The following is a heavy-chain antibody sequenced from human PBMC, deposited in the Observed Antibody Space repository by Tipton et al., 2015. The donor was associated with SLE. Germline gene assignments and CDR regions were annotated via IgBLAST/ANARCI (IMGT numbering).Heavy chain of an antibody. Sequence: TLSLTCTVSGASISSCYWSWIRQPPGKGLEWIGYIYYSGSTNYNPSLKSRVTISVDTSKNQFSLKLSSVTAADTAVYYCARASTPNSYDCSGFYLSFYFDYWGQGTQVTVSS. CDR3: ARASTPNSYDCSGFYLSFYFDY. V-gene: IGHV4-59*12. D-gene: IGHD3-22*01. CDR2: IYYSGST. J-gene: IGHJ4*02. CDR1: GASISSCY.